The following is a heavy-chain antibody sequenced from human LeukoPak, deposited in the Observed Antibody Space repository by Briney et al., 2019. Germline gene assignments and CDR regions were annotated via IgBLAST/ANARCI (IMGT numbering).Heavy chain of an antibody. CDR2: ISAYNGNT. D-gene: IGHD2-2*01. CDR3: ARAVVVPAAMLHYYYMDV. J-gene: IGHJ6*03. Sequence: GASVKVSCKASGYTFTSYGISWVRQAPGQGLEWMGWISAYNGNTNYAQKLQGRVTMTTDISTSTAYMELRSLRSDDTAVYYCARAVVVPAAMLHYYYMDVWGKGTTVTVSS. CDR1: GYTFTSYG. V-gene: IGHV1-18*01.